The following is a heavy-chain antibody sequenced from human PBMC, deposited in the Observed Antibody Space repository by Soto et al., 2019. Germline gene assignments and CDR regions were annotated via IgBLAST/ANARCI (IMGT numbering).Heavy chain of an antibody. D-gene: IGHD2-15*01. J-gene: IGHJ6*02. V-gene: IGHV1-18*04. CDR1: GYTFISHG. CDR3: ARVSSSIVVVPDYGMDV. Sequence: QVQLVQSGVEVKKAGASVKVSCKASGYTFISHGISWVRQAPGQGLEWMGWISGKNGNTNYAQKLQGRVTLTIDTSTSTAYMELRSLRSDDTAVYYCARVSSSIVVVPDYGMDVWGQGTTVTVSS. CDR2: ISGKNGNT.